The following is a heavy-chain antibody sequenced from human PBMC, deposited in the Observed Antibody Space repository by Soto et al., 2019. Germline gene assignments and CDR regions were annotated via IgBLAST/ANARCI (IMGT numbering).Heavy chain of an antibody. CDR2: ICNSGTT. CDR3: AGGGAIVVATRRLMDV. J-gene: IGHJ6*03. V-gene: IGHV4-59*03. D-gene: IGHD3-22*01. Sequence: QVQLQESGPPLVKPSETLSLTCTVSGGSIRSSCWTWFRQPPGEGLAWIGCICNSGTTNSNPPPKSRAANSIDSKKSQVARQRSAVTVADTALEDGAGGGAIVVATRRLMDVGGKGTTVTVSS. CDR1: GGSIRSSC.